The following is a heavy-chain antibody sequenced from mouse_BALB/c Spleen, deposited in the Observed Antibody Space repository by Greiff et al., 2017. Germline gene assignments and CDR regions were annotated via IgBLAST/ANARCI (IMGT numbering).Heavy chain of an antibody. CDR3: TRKEYDGSSYDDIDY. CDR2: IYPGNSDT. CDR1: GYSFTSYW. V-gene: IGHV1-5*01. D-gene: IGHD1-1*01. J-gene: IGHJ4*01. Sequence: EVQLQQSGTVLARPGASVKMSCKASGYSFTSYWMHWVKQRPGQGLEWIGAIYPGNSDTSYNQKFKGKAKLTAVTSASTAYMELSSLTTEDSAVYYCTRKEYDGSSYDDIDYRGQGTSVTVAS.